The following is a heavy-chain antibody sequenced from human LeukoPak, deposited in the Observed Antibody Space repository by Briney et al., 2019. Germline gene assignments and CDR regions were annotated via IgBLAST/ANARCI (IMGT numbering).Heavy chain of an antibody. Sequence: ASVKVSCKASGYTFTSYGISWVRQTPGQGLEWMGWISAYNGNTNYAQKLRGRVTMTTDTSTSTAHMELRSLRSDDTAVYYCARESDNSSRYYYYYMDVWGKGTTVTVSS. D-gene: IGHD1-20*01. CDR3: ARESDNSSRYYYYYMDV. CDR2: ISAYNGNT. V-gene: IGHV1-18*01. J-gene: IGHJ6*03. CDR1: GYTFTSYG.